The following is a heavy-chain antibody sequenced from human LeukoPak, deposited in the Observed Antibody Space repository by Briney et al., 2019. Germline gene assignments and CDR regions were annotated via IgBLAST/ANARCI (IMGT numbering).Heavy chain of an antibody. J-gene: IGHJ4*02. D-gene: IGHD2-21*02. Sequence: GGSLRLSCAASGFTFSSYAMSWVRQAPGKGLEWVSAISGSGGSTYYADSVKGRFTISRGNSKNTPYLQMNSLRAEDTAVYYCAKVGGSRGVVVTLYYFDYWGQGTLVTVSS. CDR2: ISGSGGST. CDR3: AKVGGSRGVVVTLYYFDY. CDR1: GFTFSSYA. V-gene: IGHV3-23*01.